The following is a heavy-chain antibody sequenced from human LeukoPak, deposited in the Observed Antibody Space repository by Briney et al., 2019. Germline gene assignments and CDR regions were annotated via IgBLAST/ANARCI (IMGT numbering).Heavy chain of an antibody. CDR3: AREFNYYDSSGYFDY. V-gene: IGHV1-2*02. CDR1: GYTFTGYY. J-gene: IGHJ4*02. Sequence: ASVKVSCKASGYTFTGYYMHWVRQAPGQGLEWMGWINPNSGGTNYAQKFQGRVTMTRDMSTSTVYMELSSLRSEDTAVYYCAREFNYYDSSGYFDYWGQGTLVTVSS. CDR2: INPNSGGT. D-gene: IGHD3-22*01.